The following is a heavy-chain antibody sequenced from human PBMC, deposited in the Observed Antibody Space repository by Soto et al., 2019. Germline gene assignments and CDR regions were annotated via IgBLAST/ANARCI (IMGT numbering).Heavy chain of an antibody. CDR3: ARGTVVVTAIRRYYYGMDV. CDR1: GGTFSGYA. Sequence: SVKVSCKGSGGTFSGYAISWVRQAPGQGLEWMGGIIPIFGTANYAQKFQGRVTITADESTSTAYMELSSLRSEDTAVYYCARGTVVVTAIRRYYYGMDVWGQGTTVTVSS. J-gene: IGHJ6*02. V-gene: IGHV1-69*13. D-gene: IGHD2-21*02. CDR2: IIPIFGTA.